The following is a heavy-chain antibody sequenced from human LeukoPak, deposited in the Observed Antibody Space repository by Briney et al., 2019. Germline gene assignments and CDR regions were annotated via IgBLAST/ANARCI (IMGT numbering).Heavy chain of an antibody. Sequence: SETLSLTCAVYGGSFSGYYWSWIRQPPGKGLEWIGEINHSGSTNCNPSLKSRVTISVDTSKNQFSLKPSSVTAADTAVYYCARAYYYDSRSSYYFDYWGQGTLVTVSS. CDR2: INHSGST. V-gene: IGHV4-34*01. CDR3: ARAYYYDSRSSYYFDY. CDR1: GGSFSGYY. J-gene: IGHJ4*02. D-gene: IGHD3-22*01.